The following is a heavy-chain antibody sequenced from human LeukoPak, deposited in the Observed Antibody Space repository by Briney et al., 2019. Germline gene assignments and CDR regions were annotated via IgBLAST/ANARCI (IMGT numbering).Heavy chain of an antibody. Sequence: ASVKVSCKASGYTFTSYGISWVRQAPGQELEWMGWISAYNGNTNYAQKFQGRVTITRNTSISTAYMELSSLRSEDTAVYYCARGREAVAGTSRWFDPWGQGTLVTVSS. CDR3: ARGREAVAGTSRWFDP. V-gene: IGHV1-18*01. D-gene: IGHD6-19*01. J-gene: IGHJ5*02. CDR1: GYTFTSYG. CDR2: ISAYNGNT.